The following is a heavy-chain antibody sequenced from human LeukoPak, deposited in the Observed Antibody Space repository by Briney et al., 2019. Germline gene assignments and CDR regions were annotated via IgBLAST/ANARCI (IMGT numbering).Heavy chain of an antibody. J-gene: IGHJ5*02. CDR1: GSTFINYG. D-gene: IGHD3-10*01. V-gene: IGHV1-18*01. CDR2: ISAYNGNT. CDR3: AREGRRGFGELLSPKGWFDP. Sequence: GASVKVSCKASGSTFINYGISWVRQAPGQGLEWMGWISAYNGNTNYAQKLQGRVTMTTDTSTTTAYMELRSLRSDDTAVYYCAREGRRGFGELLSPKGWFDPWGQGTLVTVSS.